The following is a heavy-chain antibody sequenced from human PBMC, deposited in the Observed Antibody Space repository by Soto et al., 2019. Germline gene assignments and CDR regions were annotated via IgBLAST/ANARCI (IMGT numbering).Heavy chain of an antibody. Sequence: QLQLQESGPGLVKPSETLSLTCTVSGGSISSSSYYWGWIRQPPGKGLEWIGSIYYSGSTYYNPSLKSRVTISVDTSKNQFSLKLSSVTAADTAVYYCASPPYYYDSSGYYPLYYGMDVWGQGTTVTVSS. J-gene: IGHJ6*02. V-gene: IGHV4-39*01. CDR2: IYYSGST. D-gene: IGHD3-22*01. CDR1: GGSISSSSYY. CDR3: ASPPYYYDSSGYYPLYYGMDV.